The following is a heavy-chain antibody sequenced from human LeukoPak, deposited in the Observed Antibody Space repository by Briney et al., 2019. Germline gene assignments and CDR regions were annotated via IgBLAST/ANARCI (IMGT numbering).Heavy chain of an antibody. V-gene: IGHV4-30-4*01. CDR3: ARYGGDSDWYFDL. CDR1: GGSISSGDYY. Sequence: PSETLSLTCTVSGGSISSGDYYWSWIRQPPGKGLEWIGYIFYSGDTYYSPSLKSRVTMSIDTSQNQFSLKLTSVTAVDTAVYFCARYGGDSDWYFDLWGRGTLVTVSS. J-gene: IGHJ2*01. CDR2: IFYSGDT. D-gene: IGHD4-23*01.